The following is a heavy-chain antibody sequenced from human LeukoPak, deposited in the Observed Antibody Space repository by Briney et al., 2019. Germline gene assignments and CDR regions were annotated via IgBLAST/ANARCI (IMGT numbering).Heavy chain of an antibody. V-gene: IGHV4-59*08. CDR3: ARGGPYHYDSSGYNFDY. D-gene: IGHD3-22*01. CDR2: IYYSGST. Sequence: SETLSLTCTVSGGSISSYYWSWIRQPPGKGLEWIGYIYYSGSTNYNPSLKSRVTISVDTSKNQFSLKLSSVTAADTAVYYCARGGPYHYDSSGYNFDYWGQGTLVTVSS. J-gene: IGHJ4*02. CDR1: GGSISSYY.